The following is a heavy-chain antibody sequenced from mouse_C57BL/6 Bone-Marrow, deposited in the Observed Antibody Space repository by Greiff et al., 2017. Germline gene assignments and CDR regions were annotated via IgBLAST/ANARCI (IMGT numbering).Heavy chain of an antibody. V-gene: IGHV1-80*01. CDR3: ARGGEGWYFDV. Sequence: VQLQQSGAELVKPGASVKISCKASGYAFSSYGMNWVKQRPGTGLEWIGQIYPGDGATNYNGKFKGQATLTAAKSSSTAYMQLSSLTSEDSAVYFCARGGEGWYFDVWGTGTTVTVSS. J-gene: IGHJ1*03. CDR1: GYAFSSYG. CDR2: IYPGDGAT.